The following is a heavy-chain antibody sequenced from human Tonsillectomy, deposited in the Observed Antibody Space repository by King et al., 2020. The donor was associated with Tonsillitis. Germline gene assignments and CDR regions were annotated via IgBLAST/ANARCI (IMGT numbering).Heavy chain of an antibody. CDR2: IYYSGST. D-gene: IGHD1-26*01. V-gene: IGHV4-59*08. CDR3: ARRGSGSAFDY. CDR1: GCSIISYY. J-gene: IGHJ4*02. Sequence: QLQESGPGLVKPSETLSLTCTVSGCSIISYYWSWIRQPPGKGLEWIGYIYYSGSTNYNPSLKSRVTISVDTSKNQFSLKLSSVTAADTAVYYCARRGSGSAFDYWGQGTLVTVSS.